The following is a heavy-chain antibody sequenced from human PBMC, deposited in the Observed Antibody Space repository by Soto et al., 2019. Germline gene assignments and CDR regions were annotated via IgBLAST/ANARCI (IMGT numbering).Heavy chain of an antibody. J-gene: IGHJ3*02. D-gene: IGHD3-22*01. CDR3: AKGNSRDNSGPHI. CDR1: GFTFSSYD. V-gene: IGHV3-23*01. Sequence: GGSLRLSCAASGFTFSSYDMNWVRQAPGKGLEWVSVMSGSGGITYYADSVKGRFTISRDNSKNTMYLQMNSLRAEDTAVYYCAKGNSRDNSGPHIWGQGTMVTVSS. CDR2: MSGSGGIT.